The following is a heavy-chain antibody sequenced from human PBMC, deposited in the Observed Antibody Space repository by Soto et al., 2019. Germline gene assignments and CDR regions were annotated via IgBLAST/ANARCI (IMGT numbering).Heavy chain of an antibody. CDR1: GFYFSGFE. CDR3: ARSLSRSSGYYFDY. Sequence: GGSLRLSCAASGFYFSGFEMTWVRQAPGKGLEWISYVSTSDIVYYADSVKGRFTISRDNAKNSLSLQMNSLRAEDTAVYYCARSLSRSSGYYFDYWGQGILVAVSS. CDR2: VSTSDIV. V-gene: IGHV3-48*03. D-gene: IGHD3-22*01. J-gene: IGHJ4*02.